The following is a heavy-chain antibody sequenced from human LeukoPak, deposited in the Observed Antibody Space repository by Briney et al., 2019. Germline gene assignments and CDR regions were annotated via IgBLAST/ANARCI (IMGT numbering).Heavy chain of an antibody. D-gene: IGHD1-20*01. CDR3: AKGALYNWNDV. CDR2: INGSGGGT. V-gene: IGHV3-23*01. J-gene: IGHJ4*02. CDR1: GFIFGSYG. Sequence: GGSLRLSCAASGFIFGSYGMSWVRQAPGKGLEWVSGINGSGGGTYYADSVKGRFTISRDNSKNTLYLQMNSLRAEDTAVYYCAKGALYNWNDVWGQGTLVTVSS.